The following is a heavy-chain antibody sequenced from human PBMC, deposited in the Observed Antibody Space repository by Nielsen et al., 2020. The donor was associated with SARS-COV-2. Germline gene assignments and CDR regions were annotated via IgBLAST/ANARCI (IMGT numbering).Heavy chain of an antibody. CDR1: GGTFSSYA. CDR3: ARDGSYCSGGSCYYYYGMDV. Sequence: SVKVSCKASGGTFSSYAISWVRQAPGQGLEWMGRIIPILGIANYAQKFQGRVTITADKSTSTAYMELSSLRSEDTAVYYCARDGSYCSGGSCYYYYGMDVWGQGTTATVSS. D-gene: IGHD2-15*01. CDR2: IIPILGIA. V-gene: IGHV1-69*04. J-gene: IGHJ6*02.